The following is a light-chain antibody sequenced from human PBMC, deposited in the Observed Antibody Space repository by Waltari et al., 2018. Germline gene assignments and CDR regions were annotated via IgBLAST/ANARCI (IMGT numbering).Light chain of an antibody. Sequence: QSILTQPPSASGAPGLTVTISCSGASSNVGSNSVNWYQHLPGTAPRLLIYNDDQRPSGVPARFSGSKSGTSASLVISGLQSGDEGTYFCAAWDDNLNGVFGGGTRLTVL. J-gene: IGLJ2*01. CDR1: SSNVGSNS. V-gene: IGLV1-44*01. CDR3: AAWDDNLNGV. CDR2: NDD.